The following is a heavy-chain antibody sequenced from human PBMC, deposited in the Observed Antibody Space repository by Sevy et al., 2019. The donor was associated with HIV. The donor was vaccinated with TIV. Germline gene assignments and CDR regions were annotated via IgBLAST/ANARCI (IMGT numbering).Heavy chain of an antibody. Sequence: GGSLRLSCAASGFTPSTYGMHWVRQAPGKGREWVAVIGYDGSNKYYADSVKGRFTISRNNSKNTLFLQMDGLRAEDTAVYYCARDPRMYGDYLLAYFDSWGQGTLVTVSS. CDR3: ARDPRMYGDYLLAYFDS. CDR2: IGYDGSNK. D-gene: IGHD2-8*01. J-gene: IGHJ4*02. V-gene: IGHV3-33*01. CDR1: GFTPSTYG.